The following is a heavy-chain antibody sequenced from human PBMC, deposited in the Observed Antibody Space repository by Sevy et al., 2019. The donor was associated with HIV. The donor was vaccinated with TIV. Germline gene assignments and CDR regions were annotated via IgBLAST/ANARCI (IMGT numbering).Heavy chain of an antibody. D-gene: IGHD5-12*01. CDR1: GFTFSSYG. J-gene: IGHJ4*02. CDR2: IWYDGSNK. V-gene: IGHV3-33*01. Sequence: GGSLRLSCAASGFTFSSYGMHWVRQAPGKGLEWVAVIWYDGSNKYYADSVKGRFTISRYNSKNTLYLQMNSLRAEDTAVYYCARDPVEMATIPYPLYFDYWGQGTLVTVSS. CDR3: ARDPVEMATIPYPLYFDY.